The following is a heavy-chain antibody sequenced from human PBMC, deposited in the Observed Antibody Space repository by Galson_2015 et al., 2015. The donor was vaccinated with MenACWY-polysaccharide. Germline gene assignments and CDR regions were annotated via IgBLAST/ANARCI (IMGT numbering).Heavy chain of an antibody. J-gene: IGHJ4*02. Sequence: SLRLSCAASGFTFGDYAMAWFRQAPGKGLEWVGFIRCKASGETTGYAASVRGSFTMSRDDSKSTAYLQMNSLQTEDTGIYYCTRDPPIDYWGQGTLVTVSS. CDR3: TRDPPIDY. CDR2: IRCKASGETT. CDR1: GFTFGDYA. V-gene: IGHV3-49*03.